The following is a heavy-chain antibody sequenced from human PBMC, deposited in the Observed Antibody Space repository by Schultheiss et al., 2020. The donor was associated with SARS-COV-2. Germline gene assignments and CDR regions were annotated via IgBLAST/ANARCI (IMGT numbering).Heavy chain of an antibody. Sequence: SETLSLTCTVSGDSISSNTYYWGWIRQPPGEGLEWIGSIIYSGTTYYKSSLKSRVTISVDTSKNQFSLRLSSLTAADAAVYYCARHAVDGSHYYYYMDVWGQGTSVTVSS. CDR3: ARHAVDGSHYYYYMDV. CDR2: IIYSGTT. D-gene: IGHD6-19*01. V-gene: IGHV4-39*01. CDR1: GDSISSNTYY. J-gene: IGHJ6*02.